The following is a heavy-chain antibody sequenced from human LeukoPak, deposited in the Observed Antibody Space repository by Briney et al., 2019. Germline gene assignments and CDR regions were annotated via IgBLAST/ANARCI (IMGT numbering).Heavy chain of an antibody. D-gene: IGHD3-9*01. V-gene: IGHV3-23*01. CDR3: AKLSSYDILTALGN. Sequence: GGSLRLSCSASGFTFSSYATSWVRHAPGKGLEWVSSISGSGDSAYYADSVKGRFTISRDNSKNTLYLQMSSLRAEDTAVYYCAKLSSYDILTALGNWGQGTLVTVSS. CDR1: GFTFSSYA. J-gene: IGHJ4*02. CDR2: ISGSGDSA.